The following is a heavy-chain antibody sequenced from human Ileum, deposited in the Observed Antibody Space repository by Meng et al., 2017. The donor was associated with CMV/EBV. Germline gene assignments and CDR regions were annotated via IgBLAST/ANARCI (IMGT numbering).Heavy chain of an antibody. CDR3: TKTRLAWGIDY. V-gene: IGHV3-23*01. CDR1: GFIYVNYA. Sequence: VQLLDSGGVLVQPGGSLRLSCATSGFIYVNYAMSWVRQAPGKGLEWVSEISASGGSTKYADSVKGRFTISRDNSKNTLYLQMNSLRAEDTAIYYCTKTRLAWGIDYWGQGTLVTVSS. D-gene: IGHD7-27*01. J-gene: IGHJ4*02. CDR2: ISASGGST.